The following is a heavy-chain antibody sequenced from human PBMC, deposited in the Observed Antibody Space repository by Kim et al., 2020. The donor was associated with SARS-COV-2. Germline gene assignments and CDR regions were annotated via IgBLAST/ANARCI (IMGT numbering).Heavy chain of an antibody. CDR2: ISSSGSTI. J-gene: IGHJ6*02. V-gene: IGHV3-48*03. D-gene: IGHD3-3*01. CDR3: ARELRPSTSYYDFWSGYWDYYGMDV. Sequence: GGSLRLSCAASGFTFSSYEMNWVRQAPGKGLEWVSYISSSGSTIYYADSVKGRFTISRDNAKNSLYLQMNSLRAEDTAVYYCARELRPSTSYYDFWSGYWDYYGMDVWGQGTTVTVSS. CDR1: GFTFSSYE.